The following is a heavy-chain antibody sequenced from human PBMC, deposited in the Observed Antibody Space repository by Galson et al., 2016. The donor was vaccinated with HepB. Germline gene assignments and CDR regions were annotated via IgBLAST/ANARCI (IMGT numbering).Heavy chain of an antibody. J-gene: IGHJ4*02. Sequence: SLRLSCAASGFTFSNYGMHWVRQAPGKGLEWVAVTSNDGSNKYYADSVKGRFTISRDNSKNTLYLQMNSLRAEDTAVYYCAKEWQSGYCSSTDCYGRDYWGQGTLVTVSS. V-gene: IGHV3-30*18. CDR1: GFTFSNYG. CDR2: TSNDGSNK. D-gene: IGHD2-2*01. CDR3: AKEWQSGYCSSTDCYGRDY.